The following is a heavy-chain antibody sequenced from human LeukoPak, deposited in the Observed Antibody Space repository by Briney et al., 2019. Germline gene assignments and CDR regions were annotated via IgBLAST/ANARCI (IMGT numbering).Heavy chain of an antibody. J-gene: IGHJ4*02. V-gene: IGHV4-34*01. CDR3: ASRDQLLSYDY. CDR1: GGSFSGYY. CDR2: IYHSGST. Sequence: SETLSLTCAVYGGSFSGYYWSWIRQPPGKGLEWIGYIYHSGSTYYNPSLKSRVTISVDRSKNQFSLKLSSVTAADTAVYYCASRDQLLSYDYWGQGTLVTVSS. D-gene: IGHD2-2*01.